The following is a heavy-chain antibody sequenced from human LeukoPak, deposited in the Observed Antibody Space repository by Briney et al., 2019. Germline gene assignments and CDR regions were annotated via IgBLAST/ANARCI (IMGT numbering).Heavy chain of an antibody. D-gene: IGHD5-18*01. V-gene: IGHV3-30*18. Sequence: GGSLRLSCAASGFTFSSYGMHWVRQAPGKGLEWVAVISYDGSNKYYADSVKGRFTISRDNSKNTLYLQMNSLRAEDTAVYYCAKGIGQLWYFYYYYYGMDVWGKGTTVTVSS. CDR1: GFTFSSYG. CDR3: AKGIGQLWYFYYYYYGMDV. J-gene: IGHJ6*04. CDR2: ISYDGSNK.